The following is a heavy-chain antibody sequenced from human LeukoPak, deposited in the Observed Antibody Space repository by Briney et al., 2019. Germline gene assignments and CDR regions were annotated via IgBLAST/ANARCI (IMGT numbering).Heavy chain of an antibody. Sequence: GGSLRLSCAPSGFTFSNYARSWVRQAPGKGLKWVSAISGSGGSTYSEDSVKGRLTISRDNSKNTLCLLMNRLRAEDTAVYYCAKDVHPCSGVTCYSECFQNWGQGTLVTVSS. J-gene: IGHJ1*01. D-gene: IGHD2-15*01. CDR2: ISGSGGST. CDR1: GFTFSNYA. V-gene: IGHV3-23*01. CDR3: AKDVHPCSGVTCYSECFQN.